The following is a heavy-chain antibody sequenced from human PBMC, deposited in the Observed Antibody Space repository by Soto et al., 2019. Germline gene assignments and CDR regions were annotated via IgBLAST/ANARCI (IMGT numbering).Heavy chain of an antibody. CDR2: IYYSGST. Sequence: PSQTLSLTCTVSGGSISSSSYYRGWIRQPPGKGLEWIGSIYYSGSTYYNPSLKSRVTISVDTSKNQFSLKLSSVTAADTAVYYCARTGYSYGLNYGMDVWGQGTTVTVSS. CDR3: ARTGYSYGLNYGMDV. D-gene: IGHD5-18*01. CDR1: GGSISSSSYY. V-gene: IGHV4-39*01. J-gene: IGHJ6*02.